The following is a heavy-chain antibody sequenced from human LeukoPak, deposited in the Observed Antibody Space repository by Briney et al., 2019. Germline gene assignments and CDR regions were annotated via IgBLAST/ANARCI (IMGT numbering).Heavy chain of an antibody. CDR2: ISSSSSYI. CDR1: GFTFSSYS. CDR3: ARDGYGLTVVYYYYGMDV. V-gene: IGHV3-21*01. Sequence: PGRSLRLSCAASGFTFSSYSMNWVRQAPGKGLEWVSSISSSSSYIYYADSVKGRFTISRDNAKNSLYLQMNSLRAEDTAVYYCARDGYGLTVVYYYYGMDVWGQGTTVTVSS. D-gene: IGHD5-12*01. J-gene: IGHJ6*02.